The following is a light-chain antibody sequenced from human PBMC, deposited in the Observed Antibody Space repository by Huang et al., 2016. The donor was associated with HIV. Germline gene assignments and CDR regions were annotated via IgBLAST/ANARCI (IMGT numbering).Light chain of an antibody. CDR3: QQYGRSLT. CDR2: GAS. J-gene: IGKJ4*01. CDR1: QSVSSSY. Sequence: EIVLTQSPGTLSLSPGDRATLSCRASQSVSSSYLAWYQQKPGQAPRLRIFGASSRATDIPDRFSGSGSGTDFILTISRLEPEDFAVYYCQQYGRSLTFGGGTKVEIK. V-gene: IGKV3-20*01.